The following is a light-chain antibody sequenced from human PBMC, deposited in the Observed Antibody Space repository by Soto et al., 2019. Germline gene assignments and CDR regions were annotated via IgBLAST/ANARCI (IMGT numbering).Light chain of an antibody. V-gene: IGLV7-46*01. CDR3: LLYYSGARV. Sequence: QAVVTQEPSLTVSPGGPVTLTCGSSTGTLTSGHFPYWFQQKPGQAPRALIFDTSNKHSWTPARFSGSLLGGKAALTLSGAQPEDEAHYYCLLYYSGARVFGGGTKLTVL. CDR1: TGTLTSGHF. CDR2: DTS. J-gene: IGLJ2*01.